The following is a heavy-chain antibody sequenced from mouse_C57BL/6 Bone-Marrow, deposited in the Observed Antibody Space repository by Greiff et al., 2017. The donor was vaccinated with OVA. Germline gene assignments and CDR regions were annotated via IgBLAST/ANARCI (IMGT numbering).Heavy chain of an antibody. V-gene: IGHV8-12*01. CDR3: ARREGYSNLFDY. CDR2: IYWDDDQ. D-gene: IGHD2-5*01. J-gene: IGHJ2*01. CDR1: GFSLSTSGMG. Sequence: QVTLKVCGPGILQSSQTLSLTCSFSGFSLSTSGMGVSWIRQPSGTGLEWLAHIYWDDDQRYNPSLKSRLTISKDTSRYQVFLKITSVDTADTDTDYCARREGYSNLFDYWGQGTTLTVSS.